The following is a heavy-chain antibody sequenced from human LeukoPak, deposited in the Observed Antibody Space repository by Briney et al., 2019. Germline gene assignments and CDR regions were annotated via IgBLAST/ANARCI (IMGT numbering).Heavy chain of an antibody. CDR3: ARGQDGYSSYYFDY. CDR1: GGTFSSYA. V-gene: IGHV1-69*13. Sequence: SVKVSCRASGGTFSSYAISRVRQAPGQGLEWMGGIIPIFGTANYAQKFQGRVTITADESTSTAYMELSSLRSENTAVYYCARGQDGYSSYYFDYWGQGTLVTVSS. CDR2: IIPIFGTA. D-gene: IGHD6-13*01. J-gene: IGHJ4*02.